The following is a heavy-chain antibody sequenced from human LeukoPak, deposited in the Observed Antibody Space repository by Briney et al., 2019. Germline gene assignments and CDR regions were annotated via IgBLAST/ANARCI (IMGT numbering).Heavy chain of an antibody. D-gene: IGHD2-15*01. CDR2: ISAYNGNT. CDR3: AREDSPRGMDV. J-gene: IGHJ6*04. Sequence: GSSVKVSCTASGSTFTSYGISWWGQAPGHGVEGLGWISAYNGNTNYAQKLQGRVNMTTDTSTSTAYMELRSLRSGDTAAYYCAREDSPRGMDVWGEGTTLTVSS. V-gene: IGHV1-18*01. CDR1: GSTFTSYG.